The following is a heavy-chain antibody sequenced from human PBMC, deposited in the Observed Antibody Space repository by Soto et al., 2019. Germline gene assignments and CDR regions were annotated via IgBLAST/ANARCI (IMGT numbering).Heavy chain of an antibody. CDR3: ARQIYDSDTGPNFQYYFDS. CDR2: IDPRDSQT. CDR1: GYSFAGYW. Sequence: PGESLKISCQGSGYSFAGYWITWVRQKPGKGLEWMGRIDPRDSQTYYSPSFRGHVTISVTKSITTVFLQWSSLRASDTAMYYCARQIYDSDTGPNFQYYFDSWGQGTPVTVSS. V-gene: IGHV5-10-1*01. J-gene: IGHJ4*02. D-gene: IGHD3-22*01.